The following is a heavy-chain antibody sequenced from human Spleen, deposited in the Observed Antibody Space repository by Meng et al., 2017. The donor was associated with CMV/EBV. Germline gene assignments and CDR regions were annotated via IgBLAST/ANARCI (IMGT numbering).Heavy chain of an antibody. CDR1: GFSISSGYY. J-gene: IGHJ5*02. V-gene: IGHV4-38-2*02. CDR3: ARDSPHPNWFDP. Sequence: GSLRLSCSVSGFSISSGYYWGWIRQPPGKGLEWIGSIYHSGSTFYNPSLKSRVTMSLDTSKNQFSLKLSSVTAADTAVYYCARDSPHPNWFDPWGQGTLVTVSS. CDR2: IYHSGST.